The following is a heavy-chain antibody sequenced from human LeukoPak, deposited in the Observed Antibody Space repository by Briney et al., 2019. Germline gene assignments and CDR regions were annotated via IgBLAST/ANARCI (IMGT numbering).Heavy chain of an antibody. D-gene: IGHD6-19*01. CDR3: AKRYSSNRHADAFDI. CDR1: GGSISSSSYY. Sequence: SETLSLTCTVSGGSISSSSYYWGWIRQPPGKGLEWIGSIYYSGSTYYNPSLKSRVTISVDTSKNQFSLKLSSVTAADTAVYFCAKRYSSNRHADAFDIWGHGTMVTVSS. V-gene: IGHV4-39*01. J-gene: IGHJ3*02. CDR2: IYYSGST.